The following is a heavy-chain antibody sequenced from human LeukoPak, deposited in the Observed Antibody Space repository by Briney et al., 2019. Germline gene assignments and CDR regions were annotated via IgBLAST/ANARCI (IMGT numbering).Heavy chain of an antibody. CDR3: AKVPSSSSDSEYSDY. CDR2: IYSGGST. Sequence: GGSLRLSCAASGFTVSSNYMSWVRQAPGKGLEWVSVIYSGGSTYYADSVKGRFTISRDNSKNTLYLQMNSLRAEDTAVYYCAKVPSSSSDSEYSDYWGQGTLVTVSS. J-gene: IGHJ4*02. V-gene: IGHV3-66*01. CDR1: GFTVSSNY. D-gene: IGHD6-13*01.